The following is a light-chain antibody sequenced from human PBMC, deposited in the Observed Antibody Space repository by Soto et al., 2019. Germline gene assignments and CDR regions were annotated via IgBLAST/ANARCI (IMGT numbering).Light chain of an antibody. CDR3: SSYAVSRPYV. Sequence: QSALTQPASVSGSPGQSSTISCSGTRSDIGAYDHVAWYQQFTGKSPKLMIYSVSNRPSGVSNQVSGSKSGNTASLTISGLQGEDEADYYCSSYAVSRPYVFGSGTKLPVL. CDR2: SVS. J-gene: IGLJ1*01. CDR1: RSDIGAYDH. V-gene: IGLV2-14*01.